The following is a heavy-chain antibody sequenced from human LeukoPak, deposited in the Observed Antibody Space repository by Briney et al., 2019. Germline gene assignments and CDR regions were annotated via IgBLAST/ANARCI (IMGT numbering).Heavy chain of an antibody. CDR1: GFTFSTYW. D-gene: IGHD2-2*02. CDR2: MKRDGSEI. Sequence: GGSLRLSCAASGFTFSTYWMTWVRQAPGKGLEWVVNMKRDGSEIYYAGSVKGRFTISRDNAKNSLYLQMNSLRAEDTAVYYCARYTDYYFDYWGQGTLVTVSS. CDR3: ARYTDYYFDY. J-gene: IGHJ4*02. V-gene: IGHV3-7*01.